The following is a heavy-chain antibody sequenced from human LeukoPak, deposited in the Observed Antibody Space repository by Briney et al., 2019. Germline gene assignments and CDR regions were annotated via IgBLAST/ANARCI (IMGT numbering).Heavy chain of an antibody. Sequence: PGGSLRLSCAASGFTFTDFWMIWVRQAPGKGLEWVANIKEDSRATFYGASVKGRFTISRDNSKSSLYLQMNSLRVEDTAVYYCATTAATAGGPYWGQGTLVTVSS. D-gene: IGHD6-13*01. V-gene: IGHV3-7*01. CDR2: IKEDSRAT. J-gene: IGHJ4*02. CDR3: ATTAATAGGPY. CDR1: GFTFTDFW.